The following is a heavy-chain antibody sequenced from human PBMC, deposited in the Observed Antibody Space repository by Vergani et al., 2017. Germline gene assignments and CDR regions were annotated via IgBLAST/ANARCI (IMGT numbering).Heavy chain of an antibody. CDR3: ARASIVVVPAAITWDY. J-gene: IGHJ4*02. CDR2: IVVGSGNT. V-gene: IGHV1-58*02. CDR1: GFTFTSSA. D-gene: IGHD2-2*02. Sequence: QMQLVQSGPEVKKPGTSVKVSCKASGFTFTSSAMQWVRQARGQRLEWIGWIVVGSGNTNYAQKFQERVTITRDMSTSTAYMELSSLRSEDTAVYYCARASIVVVPAAITWDYWGQGTLVTVSS.